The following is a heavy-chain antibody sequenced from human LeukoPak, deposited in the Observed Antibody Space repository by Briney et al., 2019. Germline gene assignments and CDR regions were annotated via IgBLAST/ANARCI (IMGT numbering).Heavy chain of an antibody. CDR2: IIPIFGTA. CDR3: ARGGKGQLVRFDP. V-gene: IGHV1-69*13. Sequence: SVKVSCKASGGTFSSYAISWVRQAPGQGLEWMGGIIPIFGTANYAQKFQGRVTITADGSTSTAYMELSSLRSEDTAVYYCARGGKGQLVRFDPWGQGTLVTVSS. D-gene: IGHD6-6*01. J-gene: IGHJ5*02. CDR1: GGTFSSYA.